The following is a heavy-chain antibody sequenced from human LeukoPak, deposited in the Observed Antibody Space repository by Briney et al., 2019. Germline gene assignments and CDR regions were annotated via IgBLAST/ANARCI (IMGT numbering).Heavy chain of an antibody. CDR2: ISGGGGST. D-gene: IGHD5-18*01. Sequence: GSLRLSCAASGFTFSSYAMSWVRQAPGKGLEWVSAISGGGGSTYYADSVKGRFTISRDNSKNTLYLQMNSLRAEDTAVYYCAKAPSGYSYGYYFDYWGQGTLVTVSS. J-gene: IGHJ4*02. V-gene: IGHV3-23*01. CDR1: GFTFSSYA. CDR3: AKAPSGYSYGYYFDY.